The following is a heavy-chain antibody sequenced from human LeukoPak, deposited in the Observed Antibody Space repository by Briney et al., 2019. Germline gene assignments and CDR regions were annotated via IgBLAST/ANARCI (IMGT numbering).Heavy chain of an antibody. D-gene: IGHD6-13*01. V-gene: IGHV4-34*01. CDR3: ARTPNSGYSSSWCFDY. CDR2: INHSGST. Sequence: SETLSLTCAVYGGSFSGYYWSWIRQPPGNGLEWIGEINHSGSTNYNPSLKSRVTISVDTSKNQFSLKLSSVTAADTAVYYCARTPNSGYSSSWCFDYWGQGTLVTVSS. CDR1: GGSFSGYY. J-gene: IGHJ4*02.